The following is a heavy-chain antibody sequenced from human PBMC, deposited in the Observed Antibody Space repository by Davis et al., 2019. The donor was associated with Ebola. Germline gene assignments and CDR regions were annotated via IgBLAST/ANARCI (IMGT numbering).Heavy chain of an antibody. CDR3: ARPGLSSGFDY. V-gene: IGHV4-34*01. CDR2: INHSGST. J-gene: IGHJ4*02. D-gene: IGHD6-25*01. Sequence: SETLSLTCAVYGGSFSGYYWSWIRQPPGKGLEWIGEINHSGSTNYNPSLKSRVTISVDTSKNQFSLKLSSVTAADTAVYYCARPGLSSGFDYWGQGTLVTVSS. CDR1: GGSFSGYY.